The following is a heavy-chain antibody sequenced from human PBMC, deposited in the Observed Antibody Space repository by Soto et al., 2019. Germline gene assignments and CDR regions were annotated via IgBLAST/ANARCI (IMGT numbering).Heavy chain of an antibody. V-gene: IGHV4-59*01. D-gene: IGHD3-22*01. CDR2: IYYSGST. CDR1: GGSISSYY. CDR3: ARDPGYYDSSGYYNYYYYGMDV. Sequence: ETLSLTCTVSGGSISSYYWSWIRQPPGKGLEWIGYIYYSGSTNYNPSLKSRVTISVDTSKNQFSLKLSSVTAADTAVYYCARDPGYYDSSGYYNYYYYGMDVWGQGTTVTVSS. J-gene: IGHJ6*02.